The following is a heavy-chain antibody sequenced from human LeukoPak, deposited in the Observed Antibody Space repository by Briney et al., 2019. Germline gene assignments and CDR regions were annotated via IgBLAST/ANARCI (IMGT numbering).Heavy chain of an antibody. CDR3: ARARIAAAARRYSWFDP. D-gene: IGHD6-13*01. CDR2: IYYSGST. Sequence: SETLSLTCAVYGGSFSGYYWSWIRQPPGKGLEWIGYIYYSGSTNYNPSLKSRVTISVDTSKNQFSLKLSSVTAADTAVYYCARARIAAAARRYSWFDPWGQETLVTVPP. CDR1: GGSFSGYY. J-gene: IGHJ5*02. V-gene: IGHV4-59*12.